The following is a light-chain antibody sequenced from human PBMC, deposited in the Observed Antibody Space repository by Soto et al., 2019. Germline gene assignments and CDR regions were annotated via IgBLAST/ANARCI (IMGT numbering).Light chain of an antibody. V-gene: IGKV3-20*01. Sequence: DIVLTQSPGTLSLSPGERATLSCRASQSVSSNYLAWYQQKPGQAPRLLIYGASSRATCIPDRFSGSGSGTDFTLTISRLEPEDFAVYYCQQYDSSPWTFGQGTKVEIK. CDR3: QQYDSSPWT. CDR2: GAS. CDR1: QSVSSNY. J-gene: IGKJ1*01.